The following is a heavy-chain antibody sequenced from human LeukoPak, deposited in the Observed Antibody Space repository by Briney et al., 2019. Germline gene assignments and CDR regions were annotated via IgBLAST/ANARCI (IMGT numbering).Heavy chain of an antibody. Sequence: ASVKVSCKASGYTFTSYDINWVRQATGQGLEWMGWMNPNSGNAGYAQKFQGRVTMTRNTSISTAYMELSSLRSEDTAVYYCARGRMEWLIPFDYWGQGTLVTVSS. D-gene: IGHD3-3*01. CDR2: MNPNSGNA. J-gene: IGHJ4*02. V-gene: IGHV1-8*01. CDR3: ARGRMEWLIPFDY. CDR1: GYTFTSYD.